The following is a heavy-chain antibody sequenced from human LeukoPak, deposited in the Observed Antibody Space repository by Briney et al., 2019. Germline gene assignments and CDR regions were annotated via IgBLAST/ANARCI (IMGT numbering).Heavy chain of an antibody. Sequence: GGSLRLSCAASGFTFSSYAMSWVRQAPGKGLEWVSSISSSSSYIYYADSVKGRFTVSRDNAKNSLYLQMNSLRAEDTAVYYCARAVLSSWPYYYYYGMDVWGQGTTVTVSS. CDR2: ISSSSSYI. J-gene: IGHJ6*02. D-gene: IGHD6-13*01. V-gene: IGHV3-21*01. CDR1: GFTFSSYA. CDR3: ARAVLSSWPYYYYYGMDV.